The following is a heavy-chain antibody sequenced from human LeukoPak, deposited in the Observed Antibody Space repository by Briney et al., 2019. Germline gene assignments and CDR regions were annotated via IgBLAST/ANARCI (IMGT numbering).Heavy chain of an antibody. J-gene: IGHJ5*02. V-gene: IGHV1-2*02. CDR3: HAQIIVVVPAAYNWFDP. Sequence: ASVKVSCKASGYTFTGYYMHWVRQAPGQGLEWMGWINPNSGGTNYAQKFQGRVTITADTSTDTAYMELSSLRSEDTAVYYCHAQIIVVVPAAYNWFDPWGQGTLVTVSS. D-gene: IGHD2-2*01. CDR2: INPNSGGT. CDR1: GYTFTGYY.